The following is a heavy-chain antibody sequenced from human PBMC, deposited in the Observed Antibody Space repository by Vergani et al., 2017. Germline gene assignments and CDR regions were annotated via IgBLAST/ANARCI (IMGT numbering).Heavy chain of an antibody. CDR1: GGTFSSYA. D-gene: IGHD4-17*01. CDR3: ARERTDYCDSIDY. Sequence: QVQLVQSGAEVKKPGSSVKVSCKASGGTFSSYAISWVRQAPGQVLEWMGRIIPILGIANYAQKFQGRVTITADKSTSTAYMELSSLRSEDTAVYYCARERTDYCDSIDYWGQGTLVTVSS. V-gene: IGHV1-69*04. CDR2: IIPILGIA. J-gene: IGHJ4*02.